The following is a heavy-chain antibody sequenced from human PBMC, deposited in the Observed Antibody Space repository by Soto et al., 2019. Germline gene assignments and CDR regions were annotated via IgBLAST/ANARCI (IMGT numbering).Heavy chain of an antibody. V-gene: IGHV1-69*13. D-gene: IGHD3-3*01. Sequence: GASVEVCCTASGGTFSSYAIRWVRQAHGQGLEWMGGIIPIFGTANYAQKFQGRVTITADESTSTAYMELSSLRSEDTAVYYCARAIRFLEWNYYYYGMDVWGQGTTVTVSS. J-gene: IGHJ6*02. CDR1: GGTFSSYA. CDR2: IIPIFGTA. CDR3: ARAIRFLEWNYYYYGMDV.